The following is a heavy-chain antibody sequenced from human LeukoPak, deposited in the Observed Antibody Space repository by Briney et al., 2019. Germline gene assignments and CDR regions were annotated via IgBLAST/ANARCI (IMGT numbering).Heavy chain of an antibody. CDR1: GYTFTSYG. J-gene: IGHJ5*02. CDR2: ISAYNGNT. CDR3: ASSSGWYHNNWFDP. V-gene: IGHV1-18*01. Sequence: GAXXXXSCKASGYTFTSYGISWVRQAPGQGLEWMGWISAYNGNTNYAQKLHGRVTMTTDTSTSTAYMELRSLRSDDTAVYYCASSSGWYHNNWFDPWGQGTLVTVSS. D-gene: IGHD6-19*01.